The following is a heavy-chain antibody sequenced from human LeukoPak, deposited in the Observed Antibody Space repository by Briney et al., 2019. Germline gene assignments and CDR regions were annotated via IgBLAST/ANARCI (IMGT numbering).Heavy chain of an antibody. D-gene: IGHD6-25*01. Sequence: PGKSLRLSCVVSGFTLSQYWMTWVRQAPGKGLEWVANIKQGGNEIHYVESVKGRFTISRDNAKNSLYLQMNSLRAEDTAIYYCARGSSAAAESYFDSWGQGTLVTVSS. CDR2: IKQGGNEI. V-gene: IGHV3-7*01. J-gene: IGHJ4*02. CDR3: ARGSSAAAESYFDS. CDR1: GFTLSQYW.